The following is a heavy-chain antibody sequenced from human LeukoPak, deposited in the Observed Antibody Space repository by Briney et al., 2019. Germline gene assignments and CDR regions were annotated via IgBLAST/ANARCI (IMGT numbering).Heavy chain of an antibody. CDR1: GGSISSGGYY. D-gene: IGHD2-2*01. J-gene: IGHJ4*02. Sequence: PSETLSLTCTVSGGSISSGGYYWSWIRQHPGKGLEWIGYIYYSGSTNYNPSLKSRVTISVDTSKNQFSLKLSSVTAADTAVYYCARDRRYCSSTSCSNFDYWGQGTLVTVSS. V-gene: IGHV4-61*08. CDR3: ARDRRYCSSTSCSNFDY. CDR2: IYYSGST.